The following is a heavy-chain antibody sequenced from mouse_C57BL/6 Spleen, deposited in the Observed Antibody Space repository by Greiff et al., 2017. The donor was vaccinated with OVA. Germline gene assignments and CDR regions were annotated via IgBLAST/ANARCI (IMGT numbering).Heavy chain of an antibody. CDR1: GYTFTSYW. CDR3: ARWDYLFAY. V-gene: IGHV1-59*01. D-gene: IGHD5-5*01. J-gene: IGHJ3*01. CDR2: IDPSDSYT. Sequence: VQLQQPGAELVRPGTSVKLSCKASGYTFTSYWMHWVKQRPGQGLEWIGVIDPSDSYTNYNPKFKGKATLTVDTSSSTAYMQLSSLTSEDSAVYYCARWDYLFAYWGQGTLVTVSA.